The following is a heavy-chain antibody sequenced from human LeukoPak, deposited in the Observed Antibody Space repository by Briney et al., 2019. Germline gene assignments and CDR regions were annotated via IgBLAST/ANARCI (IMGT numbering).Heavy chain of an antibody. CDR1: GFTFSSYE. CDR2: ISSSGSTI. Sequence: GGSLRLSCAASGFTFSSYEMNWVRQAPGKGLEWVSYISSSGSTIYYADSVKGRFTISRDNAKNSLYLQMNSLRAEDSAVYYCAKEGSNWNVDSWGQGTLVTVSS. CDR3: AKEGSNWNVDS. D-gene: IGHD1-1*01. J-gene: IGHJ4*02. V-gene: IGHV3-48*03.